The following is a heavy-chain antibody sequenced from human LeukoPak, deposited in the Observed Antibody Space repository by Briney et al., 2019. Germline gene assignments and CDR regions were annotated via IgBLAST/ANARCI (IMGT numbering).Heavy chain of an antibody. CDR3: ASYDIAAAAPFDY. D-gene: IGHD6-13*01. CDR2: ISSSSSYI. Sequence: GGSLRLSCAASGFTFSSYSMNWVCQAPGKGLEWVSSISSSSSYIYYADSVKGRFTISRDNSKNTLYLQMNSLRAEDTAVYYCASYDIAAAAPFDYWGQGTLVTVSS. J-gene: IGHJ4*02. CDR1: GFTFSSYS. V-gene: IGHV3-21*01.